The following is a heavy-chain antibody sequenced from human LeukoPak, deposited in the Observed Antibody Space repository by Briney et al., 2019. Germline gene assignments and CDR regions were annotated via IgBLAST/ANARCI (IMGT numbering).Heavy chain of an antibody. V-gene: IGHV1-2*06. D-gene: IGHD3-10*01. CDR3: ARLWFGESDNWFDP. Sequence: GASVKVSCKASGYTFTGYYMHWVRQAPGQGLEWMGRINPNSGGTNYAQKFQGRVTMTRDTSISTAYMELSRLRSDDTAVYYCARLWFGESDNWFDPWGQGTLVTVSS. CDR1: GYTFTGYY. CDR2: INPNSGGT. J-gene: IGHJ5*02.